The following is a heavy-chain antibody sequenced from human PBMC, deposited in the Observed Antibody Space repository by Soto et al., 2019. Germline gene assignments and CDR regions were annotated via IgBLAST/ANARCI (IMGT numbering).Heavy chain of an antibody. V-gene: IGHV3-30-3*01. CDR1: GFTFSSYA. J-gene: IGHJ4*02. Sequence: GGSLRLSCAASGFTFSSYAMHWVRQAPGKGLEWVAVISYDGSNKYYADSVKGRFTISRDNSKNTLYLQMNSLRAEDTAVYYCARDLSLGRWQQPVNGIDYWGQGTLVTVSS. D-gene: IGHD6-13*01. CDR2: ISYDGSNK. CDR3: ARDLSLGRWQQPVNGIDY.